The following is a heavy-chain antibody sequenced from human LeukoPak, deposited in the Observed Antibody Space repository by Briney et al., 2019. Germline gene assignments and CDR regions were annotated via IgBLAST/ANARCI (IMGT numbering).Heavy chain of an antibody. CDR2: IYYSGST. V-gene: IGHV4-59*01. D-gene: IGHD3-3*01. Sequence: PSETLSLTCTVSGGSISSYYWSWIRQPPGKGLEWIGYIYYSGSTNYNPSLKSRVTISVGTSKNQFSLMLSSVTAADTAVYYCAREGLRFLEWASDAFDIWGQGTMVTVSS. J-gene: IGHJ3*02. CDR1: GGSISSYY. CDR3: AREGLRFLEWASDAFDI.